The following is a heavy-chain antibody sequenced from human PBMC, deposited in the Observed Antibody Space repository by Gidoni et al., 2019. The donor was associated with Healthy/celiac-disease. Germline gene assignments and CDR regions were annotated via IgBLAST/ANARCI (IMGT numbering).Heavy chain of an antibody. CDR3: AKEEGIAVAGYKEPVDY. Sequence: QVQLVESGGGVVQPGRSLRLSCAAAGFTLSSYGMHWVRQAPGKGLEWVAVISYDGINKYYADSVKGRFTISRDNSKNTLYLQMNSLRAEDTAVYYCAKEEGIAVAGYKEPVDYWGQGTLVTVSS. V-gene: IGHV3-30*18. CDR2: ISYDGINK. D-gene: IGHD6-19*01. CDR1: GFTLSSYG. J-gene: IGHJ4*02.